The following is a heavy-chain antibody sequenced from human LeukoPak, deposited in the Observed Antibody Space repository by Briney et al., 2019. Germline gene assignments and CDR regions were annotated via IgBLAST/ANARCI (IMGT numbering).Heavy chain of an antibody. J-gene: IGHJ4*02. D-gene: IGHD3-22*01. CDR3: ARSRQGSGDSSGYYGLSVY. CDR1: GFTFSSYS. Sequence: PGGSLRLSCAASGFTFSSYSMNWVRQAPGKGLEWVSSISSSSSYIYYADSVKGRFTISRDNAKNSLYLQMNSLRAEDTAVYYCARSRQGSGDSSGYYGLSVYWGQGTLVTVSS. CDR2: ISSSSSYI. V-gene: IGHV3-21*01.